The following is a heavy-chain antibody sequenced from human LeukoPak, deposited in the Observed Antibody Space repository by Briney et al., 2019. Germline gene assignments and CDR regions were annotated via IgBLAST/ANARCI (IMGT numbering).Heavy chain of an antibody. J-gene: IGHJ4*02. D-gene: IGHD5-18*01. V-gene: IGHV3-30*18. Sequence: PGRSLRLSCAASGFTFSSYGMHRVRQAPGKGLEWVAVLSYDGSKFHYADSVQGRFTISRDNTNDILVLQMRSLRAEDTAVYYCAKDSVDTSMILDFWGQGTLVTVSS. CDR3: AKDSVDTSMILDF. CDR2: LSYDGSKF. CDR1: GFTFSSYG.